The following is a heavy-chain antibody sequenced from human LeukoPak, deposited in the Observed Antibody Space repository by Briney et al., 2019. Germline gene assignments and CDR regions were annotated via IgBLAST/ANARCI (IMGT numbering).Heavy chain of an antibody. Sequence: SETLSLTCTVSGGSISSYYWSWIRQPAGKGLEWIGRIYTSGSTNYNPSLKSRVTMSVDTSKNQFSLKLSSVTAADTAVYYCANRGDSSGYIAAFDIWGQGTMVTVSS. V-gene: IGHV4-4*07. J-gene: IGHJ3*02. CDR1: GGSISSYY. CDR2: IYTSGST. CDR3: ANRGDSSGYIAAFDI. D-gene: IGHD3-22*01.